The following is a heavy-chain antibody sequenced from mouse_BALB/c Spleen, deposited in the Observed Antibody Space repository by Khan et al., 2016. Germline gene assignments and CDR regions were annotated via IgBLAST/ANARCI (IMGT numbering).Heavy chain of an antibody. CDR3: ARTGDYPDYAMDY. CDR2: INTNTGEP. D-gene: IGHD2-13*01. V-gene: IGHV9-3*02. CDR1: EYTFTNYG. Sequence: QIQLVQSGPELKKPGETVKISCKASEYTFTNYGMNWVKQAPGKGLKWMGWINTNTGEPTYAEEFKGRFAFSLEASASTAYLQLNNLKNEDSATYCCARTGDYPDYAMDYWGQGTSVTVSS. J-gene: IGHJ4*01.